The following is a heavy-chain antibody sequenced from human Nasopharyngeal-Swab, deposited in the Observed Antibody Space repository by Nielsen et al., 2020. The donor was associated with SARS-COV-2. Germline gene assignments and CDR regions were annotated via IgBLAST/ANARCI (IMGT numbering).Heavy chain of an antibody. CDR3: ARTHITMIDQ. CDR1: GFSLSTSGMC. J-gene: IGHJ4*02. V-gene: IGHV2-70*11. D-gene: IGHD3-22*01. Sequence: SGPTLVQPPQTLPLTCTFSGFSLSTSGMCVSWIRQPPGKALEWLARIDWDDDKYSSTSLKTRLTISKDTSKNQVVLKMTNMDPVDTATYYCARTHITMIDQWGQGTLVTASS. CDR2: IDWDDDK.